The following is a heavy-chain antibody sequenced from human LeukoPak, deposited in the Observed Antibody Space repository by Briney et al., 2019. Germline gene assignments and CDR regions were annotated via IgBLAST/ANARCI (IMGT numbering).Heavy chain of an antibody. Sequence: PGGSLRLSCAASGFTFSSYAMSWVRQAPGKGLEWVSAISGSGGSTYYADSVKGRFTISRDNSKNTLYLQMNSLRAEDTAVYYCASRSSLDIVVVPAATHGWYFDYWGQGTLVTVSS. J-gene: IGHJ4*02. D-gene: IGHD2-2*01. CDR2: ISGSGGST. CDR1: GFTFSSYA. CDR3: ASRSSLDIVVVPAATHGWYFDY. V-gene: IGHV3-23*01.